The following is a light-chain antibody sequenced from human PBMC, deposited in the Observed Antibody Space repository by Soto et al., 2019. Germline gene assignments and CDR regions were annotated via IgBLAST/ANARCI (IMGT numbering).Light chain of an antibody. CDR1: SSNIGAGYD. J-gene: IGLJ1*01. V-gene: IGLV1-40*01. Sequence: QSVLTQPPSVSGAPGQRVTISCTGSSSNIGAGYDVHWYQQLPGTPPKLLIYGNSNRPSGVPDRFSGSKSGTSASLAITGLQAEDEADYYCPSYDSSLSGYVFGTGTKLTVL. CDR2: GNS. CDR3: PSYDSSLSGYV.